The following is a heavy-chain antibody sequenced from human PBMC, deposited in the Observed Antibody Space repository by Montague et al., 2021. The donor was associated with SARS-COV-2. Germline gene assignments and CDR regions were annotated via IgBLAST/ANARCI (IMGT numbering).Heavy chain of an antibody. J-gene: IGHJ6*02. D-gene: IGHD2-2*01. Sequence: SETLSLTCAVYGGSFSGYYWSWIRQPPGKGLEWIGEINHSGSTNNNPSLKSRVIISVDTSKNQFSLKLSSVTAADTAVYYCANFRRTQLLFGTLYYGMDVWGQGTTVTVSS. CDR3: ANFRRTQLLFGTLYYGMDV. CDR1: GGSFSGYY. CDR2: INHSGST. V-gene: IGHV4-34*01.